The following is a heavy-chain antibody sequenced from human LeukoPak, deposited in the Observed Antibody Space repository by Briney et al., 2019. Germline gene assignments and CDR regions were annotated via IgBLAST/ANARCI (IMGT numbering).Heavy chain of an antibody. CDR1: GGFTFSSYW. Sequence: GGSLRLSCAASGGFTFSSYWMRWVRQAPGKGLEWVANIKHDGSEKYYVDSVKGRFTISRDNAKNSLYLQMNSLRAEDTAVYYCARTRWRYYFDYWGQGTLLTVSS. D-gene: IGHD2-15*01. CDR2: IKHDGSEK. CDR3: ARTRWRYYFDY. J-gene: IGHJ4*02. V-gene: IGHV3-7*01.